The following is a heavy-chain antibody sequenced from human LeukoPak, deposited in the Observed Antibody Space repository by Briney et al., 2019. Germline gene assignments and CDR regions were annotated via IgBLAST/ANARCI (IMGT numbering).Heavy chain of an antibody. CDR2: IIPIFGTA. D-gene: IGHD1-26*01. V-gene: IGHV1-69*13. Sequence: SVTVSCKASGGTFSSYAISWVRQAPGQGLEWMGGIIPIFGTANYAQKFQGRVTITADESTSTAYMELSSLRSEDTAVYYCARAPSLVGATHFDYWGQGTLVTVSS. CDR1: GGTFSSYA. J-gene: IGHJ4*02. CDR3: ARAPSLVGATHFDY.